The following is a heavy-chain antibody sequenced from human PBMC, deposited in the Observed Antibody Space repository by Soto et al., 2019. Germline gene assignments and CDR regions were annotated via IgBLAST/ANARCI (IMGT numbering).Heavy chain of an antibody. CDR1: GYIYTYRY. CDR3: VRSPLSGPIPDDVFDA. J-gene: IGHJ3*01. V-gene: IGHV1-45*02. D-gene: IGHD2-21*01. CDR2: ITIYNGNT. Sequence: QMELVQSGAEVKTTGSSVKISCKASGYIYTYRYLHWVRQAPGQAFEWMGWITIYNGNTRYAQKFQPRVSITRETSLTAVYMEMTGLTSDDTGIYYCVRSPLSGPIPDDVFDAWGPGTLVTVSS.